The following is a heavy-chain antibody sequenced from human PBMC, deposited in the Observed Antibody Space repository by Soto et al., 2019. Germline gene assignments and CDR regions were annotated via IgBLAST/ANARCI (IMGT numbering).Heavy chain of an antibody. D-gene: IGHD2-15*01. J-gene: IGHJ6*02. Sequence: QVQLQESGPGLVKPSETLSLTCTVSGGSISGYYWSWIRQPPGKGLEWIGYIYNSGSTNYNPSLKSRVTISVDTSKNQFSLKLTSVTAADTAVYYCVKNAARFAVWGQGTTVSVSS. CDR3: VKNAARFAV. V-gene: IGHV4-59*01. CDR1: GGSISGYY. CDR2: IYNSGST.